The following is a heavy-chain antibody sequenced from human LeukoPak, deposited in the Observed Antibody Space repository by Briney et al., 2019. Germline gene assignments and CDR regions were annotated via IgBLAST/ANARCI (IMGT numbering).Heavy chain of an antibody. Sequence: GGSLRLSCAVSGFTFSLYGMHWVRQAPGKGLEWVAVISFDGSNKYYADSVKGRFTISRDNSKNTLYLQMNSLRAEDTAVYYCAKSHTIIRGVNERSFDYWGQGTLVTVSS. CDR3: AKSHTIIRGVNERSFDY. V-gene: IGHV3-30*18. D-gene: IGHD3-10*01. CDR1: GFTFSLYG. J-gene: IGHJ4*02. CDR2: ISFDGSNK.